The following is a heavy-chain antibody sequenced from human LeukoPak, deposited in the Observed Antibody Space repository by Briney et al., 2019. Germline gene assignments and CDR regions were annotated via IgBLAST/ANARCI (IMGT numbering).Heavy chain of an antibody. J-gene: IGHJ4*02. V-gene: IGHV3-9*01. D-gene: IGHD4-17*01. Sequence: GGSLRLSCAASGFTFHDYAMHWVRQAPGKGLEWVSGLSWNGGNIGYAESVRGRFTISRDNAGNSLYLQMNSLRPEDTALYYCAKALGSTVTTRTYSDYWGQGTLVTVSS. CDR2: LSWNGGNI. CDR3: AKALGSTVTTRTYSDY. CDR1: GFTFHDYA.